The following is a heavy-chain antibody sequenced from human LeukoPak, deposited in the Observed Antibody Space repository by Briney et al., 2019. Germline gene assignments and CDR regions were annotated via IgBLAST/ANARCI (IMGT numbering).Heavy chain of an antibody. V-gene: IGHV4-34*01. CDR2: INHSGSS. Sequence: SETLSLTCAVYGGSLSGSGWNWIRQPPAKGLEWIGEINHSGSSNYNPSLKSRVTISVDTSKNQFSLKLSSVTAADTAIYYCARGPQRFMANDYWGQGTPVTVSS. J-gene: IGHJ4*02. CDR3: ARGPQRFMANDY. CDR1: GGSLSGSG. D-gene: IGHD3-3*01.